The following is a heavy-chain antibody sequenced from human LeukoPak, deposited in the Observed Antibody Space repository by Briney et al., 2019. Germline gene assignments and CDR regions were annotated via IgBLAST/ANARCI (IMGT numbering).Heavy chain of an antibody. Sequence: SETLSLTCNVSGGSIGGHTFYWDWLRQPPGKGLEWIATIYYNGNTFYNPSLKSRVAISIDMSKSQFSLHLSSVSAADTAVYYCARLTALAGHRGAFDIWGPGTMVTVSS. CDR1: GGSIGGHTFY. J-gene: IGHJ3*02. CDR3: ARLTALAGHRGAFDI. V-gene: IGHV4-39*01. D-gene: IGHD6-19*01. CDR2: IYYNGNT.